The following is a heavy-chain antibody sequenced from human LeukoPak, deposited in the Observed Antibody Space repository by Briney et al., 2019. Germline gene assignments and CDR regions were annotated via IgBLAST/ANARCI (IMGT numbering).Heavy chain of an antibody. D-gene: IGHD3-22*01. CDR1: GFTFSSYA. J-gene: IGHJ4*02. V-gene: IGHV3-23*01. Sequence: GGSLRLSCAASGFTFSSYAMSWVRQAPGKGLEWVSAISGSGGSTYYADSVKGRFTISRDNSKNTLYLQMNSLRAEDTAVYYCAKEAYYYDSSGYYLFDYWGQGTLVTVSS. CDR3: AKEAYYYDSSGYYLFDY. CDR2: ISGSGGST.